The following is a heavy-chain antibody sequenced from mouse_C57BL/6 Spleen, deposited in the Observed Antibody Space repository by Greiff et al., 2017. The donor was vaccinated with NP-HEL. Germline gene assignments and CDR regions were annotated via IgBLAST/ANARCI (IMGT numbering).Heavy chain of an antibody. Sequence: QVQLQQPGAELVRPGTSVKLSCKASGYTFTSYWMHWVKQRPGQGLEWIGVIDPSDSYTNYNQKFKGKATLTVDTSSSTAYMQLSSLTSEDSAVYYCVGYYDYHGWFDYWGQGTTLTVSS. D-gene: IGHD2-4*01. CDR1: GYTFTSYW. V-gene: IGHV1-59*01. CDR3: VGYYDYHGWFDY. J-gene: IGHJ2*01. CDR2: IDPSDSYT.